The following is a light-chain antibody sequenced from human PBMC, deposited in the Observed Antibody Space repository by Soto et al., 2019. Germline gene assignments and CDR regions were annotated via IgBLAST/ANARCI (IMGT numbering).Light chain of an antibody. CDR3: QQRSIWPLT. Sequence: IVLTQSPATLSLYPGERATLSCRASQSVSTYLAWYQQKPGQAPRLLIYDASNRATGIPARFSGSGSGTDFTLTISSLEPEDFAVYYCQQRSIWPLTFGGGTKVDTK. CDR2: DAS. J-gene: IGKJ4*01. CDR1: QSVSTY. V-gene: IGKV3-11*01.